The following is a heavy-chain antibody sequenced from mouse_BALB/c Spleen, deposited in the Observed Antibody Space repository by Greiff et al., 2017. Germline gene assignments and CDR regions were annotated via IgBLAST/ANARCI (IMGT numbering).Heavy chain of an antibody. V-gene: IGHV5-9*03. Sequence: EVQRVESGGGLVKPGGSLKLSCAASGFTFSSYTMSWVRQTPENRLEWVATISSGSGNTYYPDSVKGRFTISRDNAKNNLYLQMSSLRSEDTALYYCARDDYFADWGEGTLVTVSA. J-gene: IGHJ3*01. CDR3: ARDDYFAD. CDR2: ISSGSGNT. D-gene: IGHD2-4*01. CDR1: GFTFSSYT.